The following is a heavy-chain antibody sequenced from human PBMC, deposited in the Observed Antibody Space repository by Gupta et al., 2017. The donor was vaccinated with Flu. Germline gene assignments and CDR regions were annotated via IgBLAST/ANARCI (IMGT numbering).Heavy chain of an antibody. CDR1: GGSICSGRYY. J-gene: IGHJ6*02. Sequence: QVKLQESGPGLVKPSQTLSLTCTVSGGSICSGRYYWSWIRQHPGKGLEWIGYIYYSGSTYYNPSLKSRVTISVDTSKNQFSLKLSSVTAADTAVYYCARGTIAAAARGGMDVWGQGTTATVSS. V-gene: IGHV4-31*03. D-gene: IGHD6-13*01. CDR2: IYYSGST. CDR3: ARGTIAAAARGGMDV.